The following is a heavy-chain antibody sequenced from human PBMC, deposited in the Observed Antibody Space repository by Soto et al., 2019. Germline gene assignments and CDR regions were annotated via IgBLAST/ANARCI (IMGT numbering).Heavy chain of an antibody. D-gene: IGHD1-7*01. V-gene: IGHV1-3*01. Sequence: ASVKVSCKASGYTFTSYAMHWVRQAPGQRLEWMGWINAGNGNTKYSQKFQGRVTITRYTSASTAYMELSSLRSEYTAVYYCARFSELADAFDIWGQGTMVTVSS. CDR1: GYTFTSYA. CDR3: ARFSELADAFDI. J-gene: IGHJ3*02. CDR2: INAGNGNT.